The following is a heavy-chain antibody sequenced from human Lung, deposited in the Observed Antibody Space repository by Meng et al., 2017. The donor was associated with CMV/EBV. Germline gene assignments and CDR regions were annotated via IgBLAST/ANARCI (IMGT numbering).Heavy chain of an antibody. D-gene: IGHD4/OR15-4a*01. V-gene: IGHV3-30*02. CDR3: AKMVRTLAPGGGCDY. J-gene: IGHJ4*02. CDR1: GFTFSSYG. CDR2: ILYDGSYK. Sequence: GGSLGLXCAASGFTFSSYGMHWVRQAPGKGLEWVAFILYDGSYKYSADSVKGRFTISRDNSKNTLYLQMNSLRAEDTAVYYCAKMVRTLAPGGGCDYWGKGTXVTVSS.